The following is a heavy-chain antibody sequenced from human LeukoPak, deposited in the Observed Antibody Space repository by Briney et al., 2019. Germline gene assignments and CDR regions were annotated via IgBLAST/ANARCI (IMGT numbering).Heavy chain of an antibody. CDR2: IYYSGST. D-gene: IGHD3-10*01. Sequence: PSETLSLTCTVSGGSISSYYWSWIRQPPGKGLEWIGYIYYSGSTYYNPSLKSRVTISVDTSKNQFSLKLSSVTAADTAVYYCARSRGSGSYYNWFDPWGQGTLVTVSS. CDR3: ARSRGSGSYYNWFDP. CDR1: GGSISSYY. V-gene: IGHV4-59*12. J-gene: IGHJ5*02.